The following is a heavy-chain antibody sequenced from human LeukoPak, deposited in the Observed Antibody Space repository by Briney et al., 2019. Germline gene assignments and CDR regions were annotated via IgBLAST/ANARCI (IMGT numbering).Heavy chain of an antibody. CDR1: GYTLTAYY. CDR3: ARAWITATTSFDY. CDR2: INPNSGAT. Sequence: ASVKVSCKASGYTLTAYYIYWGRQAPGQGLEWMGWINPNSGATHYAQKFQGRIIMTRDTSISTAYMELSRLTSGDTAIYYCARAWITATTSFDYWGQGTLVTVSS. V-gene: IGHV1-2*02. D-gene: IGHD1-7*01. J-gene: IGHJ4*02.